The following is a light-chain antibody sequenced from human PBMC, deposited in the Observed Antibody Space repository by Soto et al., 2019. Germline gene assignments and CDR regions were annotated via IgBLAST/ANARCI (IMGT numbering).Light chain of an antibody. CDR1: QSISRW. J-gene: IGKJ1*01. Sequence: DIQMTQSPSTLSASVGDRVTTTCRASQSISRWLAWYQQKPGKAPRLLIHDASSLQSGVPSRFSGSGSGTEFTLTISSLQPDDFATYFCQQHQSYWSFGQGAKVDIK. CDR3: QQHQSYWS. V-gene: IGKV1-5*01. CDR2: DAS.